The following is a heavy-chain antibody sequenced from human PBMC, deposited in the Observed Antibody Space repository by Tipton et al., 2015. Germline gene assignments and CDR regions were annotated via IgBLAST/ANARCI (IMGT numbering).Heavy chain of an antibody. CDR3: ASGLNYYDSSGYTG. V-gene: IGHV4-31*03. CDR1: GGSISSGGYY. D-gene: IGHD3-22*01. Sequence: TLSLTCTVSGGSISSGGYYWSWIRQHPGKGLEWIGYIFYSGSTYYNPSLKSRVTISIDTSKNQFSLKLSSVTAADTAVYYCASGLNYYDSSGYTGWGQGTLVTAAS. CDR2: IFYSGST. J-gene: IGHJ4*02.